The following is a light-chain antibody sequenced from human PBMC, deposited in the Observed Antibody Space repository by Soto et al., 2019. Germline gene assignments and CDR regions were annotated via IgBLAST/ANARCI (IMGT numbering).Light chain of an antibody. J-gene: IGLJ1*01. CDR2: EVS. CDR1: SSDVGAYNY. CDR3: SSYAGSWAYV. V-gene: IGLV2-8*01. Sequence: QSALTQPPSASGSPGQSVTISCTGTSSDVGAYNYVSWYQQLPGKAPKFIIYEVSKRPSGVPDRFSGSKSGNTASLTVSGLQAEDEADYYCSSYAGSWAYVFGNGKKVTV.